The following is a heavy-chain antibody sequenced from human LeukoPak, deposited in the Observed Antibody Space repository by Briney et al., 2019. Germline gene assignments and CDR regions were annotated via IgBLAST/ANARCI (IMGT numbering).Heavy chain of an antibody. CDR2: IIPISGTA. CDR3: ARGSYYYYYMDV. V-gene: IGHV1-69*05. CDR1: GGTFSSYA. Sequence: RASVKVSCKASGGTFSSYAISWVRQAPGQGLEWMGGIIPISGTANYAQKFQGRVTITTDESTSTAYMELSSLRSEDTAVYYCARGSYYYYYMDVWGKGTTVTVSS. J-gene: IGHJ6*03.